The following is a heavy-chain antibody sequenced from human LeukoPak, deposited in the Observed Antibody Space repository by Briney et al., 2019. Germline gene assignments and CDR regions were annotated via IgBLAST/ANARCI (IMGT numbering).Heavy chain of an antibody. D-gene: IGHD7-27*01. CDR1: GFTFSSYW. J-gene: IGHJ4*02. Sequence: GGSLRLSCAASGFTFSSYWMHWVRQAPGKGLVWVSRINSDGSSTSYADSVKGRFTVSRDNSKNTLFLQMNSLRAEDTAVYYCAKDGGLWVSAHWGDSWGRGTLVTVSS. CDR2: INSDGSST. CDR3: AKDGGLWVSAHWGDS. V-gene: IGHV3-74*01.